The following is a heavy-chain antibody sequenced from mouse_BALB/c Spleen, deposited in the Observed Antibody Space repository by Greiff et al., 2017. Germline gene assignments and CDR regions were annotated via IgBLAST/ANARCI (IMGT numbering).Heavy chain of an antibody. CDR3: ARWGVFDY. CDR2: INPSTGYT. V-gene: IGHV1-7*01. J-gene: IGHJ2*01. CDR1: GYTFTSYW. Sequence: VQLQQSGAELAKPGASVKMSCKASGYTFTSYWMHWVKQRPGQGLEWIGYINPSTGYTEYNQKFKDKATLTADKSSSTAYMQLSSLTSEDSAVYYCARWGVFDYWGQGTTLTVSS.